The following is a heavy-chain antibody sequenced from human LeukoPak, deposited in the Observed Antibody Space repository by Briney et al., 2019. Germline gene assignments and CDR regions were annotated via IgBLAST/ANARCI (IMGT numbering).Heavy chain of an antibody. V-gene: IGHV4-4*07. CDR1: GGSISAYY. CDR3: ARGLGSSYYFDY. Sequence: PSETLSLTCTVSGGSISAYYWSWIRRPAGKGLEWLGRIYASGSTYYNPSLKSRVTMSVDTSKNQFSLKLSSVTAADTAVYYCARGLGSSYYFDYWGQGTLVTISS. CDR2: IYASGST. D-gene: IGHD2-15*01. J-gene: IGHJ4*02.